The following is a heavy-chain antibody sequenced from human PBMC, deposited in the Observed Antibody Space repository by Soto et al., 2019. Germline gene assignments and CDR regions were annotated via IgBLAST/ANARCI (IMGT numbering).Heavy chain of an antibody. CDR3: ARQEKPWIPRCYFHY. V-gene: IGHV4-39*01. CDR1: GGSISSSSYY. J-gene: IGHJ4*02. CDR2: IYYSGST. Sequence: SETLSLTCTVSGGSISSSSYYWGWIRQPPGKGLEWIGSIYYSGSTYYNPSLKSRVTISVDTSKNQFSLKLSSVTAADTAVYYCARQEKPWIPRCYFHYWGRGTVVTVYS. D-gene: IGHD2-2*03.